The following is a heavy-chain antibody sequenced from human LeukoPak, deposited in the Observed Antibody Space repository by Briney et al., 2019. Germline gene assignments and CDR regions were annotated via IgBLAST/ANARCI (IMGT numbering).Heavy chain of an antibody. CDR1: GFRFGDYW. D-gene: IGHD1-26*01. J-gene: IGHJ4*02. Sequence: HSGGSLRLSCAASGFRFGDYWMTWARHIPGKGLEWVANIKQDGAEKHYAESVEGRFIISRDNAKNSLYLEMDSLKVEDTAVYYCARVGAWDLQRVFEYWGQGTLVTVSS. V-gene: IGHV3-7*01. CDR3: ARVGAWDLQRVFEY. CDR2: IKQDGAEK.